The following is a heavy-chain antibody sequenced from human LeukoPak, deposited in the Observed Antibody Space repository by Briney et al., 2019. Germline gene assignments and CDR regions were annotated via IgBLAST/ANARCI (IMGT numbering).Heavy chain of an antibody. Sequence: SETLSLTCTVSGGSISSYYWSWIRQPPGKGLEWIGYIYYSGSTNYNPSLKSRVTISVDTSKNQFSLKLSSVTAADTAVYYCWCGYSSSWFGYWGQGTLVTVSS. CDR3: WCGYSSSWFGY. CDR2: IYYSGST. J-gene: IGHJ4*02. D-gene: IGHD6-13*01. CDR1: GGSISSYY. V-gene: IGHV4-59*12.